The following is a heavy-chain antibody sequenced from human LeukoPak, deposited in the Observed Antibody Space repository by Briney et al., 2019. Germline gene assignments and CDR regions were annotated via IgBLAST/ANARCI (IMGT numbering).Heavy chain of an antibody. Sequence: GGSLRLSCAASGFTFSSYAMSWVRQAPGMGLEWVSAISGSGGSTYYADSVKGRFTSSRDNSKNTLYLQMNSLRAEDTAVYYCAKDQTKDYYDSSGYYGFDYWGQGTLVTVSS. CDR1: GFTFSSYA. V-gene: IGHV3-23*01. D-gene: IGHD3-22*01. CDR2: ISGSGGST. CDR3: AKDQTKDYYDSSGYYGFDY. J-gene: IGHJ4*02.